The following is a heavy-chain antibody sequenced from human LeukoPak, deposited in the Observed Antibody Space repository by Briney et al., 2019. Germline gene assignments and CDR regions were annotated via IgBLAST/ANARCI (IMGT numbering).Heavy chain of an antibody. Sequence: PGGSLRLSCAASGFTFSSYSMNWVRQAPGKGLEWVSSISSSSYIYYADSVKGRFTISRDNAKNSLYLQMNSLRAEDTAVYYCARVTYCGGDCYPDYWYFDLWGRGTLVTVSS. D-gene: IGHD2-21*02. CDR2: ISSSSYI. CDR1: GFTFSSYS. CDR3: ARVTYCGGDCYPDYWYFDL. J-gene: IGHJ2*01. V-gene: IGHV3-21*01.